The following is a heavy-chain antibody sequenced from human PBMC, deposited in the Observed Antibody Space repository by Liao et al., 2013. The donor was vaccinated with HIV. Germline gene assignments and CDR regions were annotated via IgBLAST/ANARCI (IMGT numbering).Heavy chain of an antibody. J-gene: IGHJ3*02. CDR3: ARLTGDDAFDI. D-gene: IGHD7-27*01. CDR1: GDSISSGDNY. V-gene: IGHV4-30-4*08. Sequence: QVQLQESGPGLVKPSQTLSLTCTVSGDSISSGDNYWTWIRQPPGKGLEWIGDIHYSGSTHYNPSLKSRVTISVDTSKNQFSLKLSSVTAADTAEYFCARLTGDDAFDIWGQGTMVTVSS. CDR2: IHYSGST.